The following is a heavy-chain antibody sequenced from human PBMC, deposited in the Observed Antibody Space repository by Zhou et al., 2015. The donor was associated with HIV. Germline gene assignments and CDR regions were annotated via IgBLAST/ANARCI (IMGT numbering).Heavy chain of an antibody. D-gene: IGHD3-3*01. CDR3: AMSLNYDFWSGYYRGIGWFDP. CDR2: IIPIFGTA. CDR1: GGTFSSYA. Sequence: QVQLVQSGAEVKKPGASVKVSCKASGGTFSSYAISWVRQAPGQGLEWMGGIIPIFGTANYAQKFQGRVTITADESTSTAYMELSSLRSEDTAVYYCAMSLNYDFWSGYYRGIGWFDPWGQGTLVTVSS. V-gene: IGHV1-69*01. J-gene: IGHJ5*02.